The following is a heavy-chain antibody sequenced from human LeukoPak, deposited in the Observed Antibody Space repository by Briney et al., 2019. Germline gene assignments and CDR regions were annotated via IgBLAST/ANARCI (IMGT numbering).Heavy chain of an antibody. CDR1: GFTFSSYG. V-gene: IGHV3-30*18. CDR3: AKDPLLHGSGSVAFDI. CDR2: ISYDGSNK. D-gene: IGHD3-10*01. J-gene: IGHJ3*02. Sequence: PGGFLRLSCAASGFTFSSYGMHWVRQAPGKGLEWVAVISYDGSNKYYADSVKGRFTISRDNSKNTLYLQMNSLRAEDTAVYYCAKDPLLHGSGSVAFDIWGQGTMVTVSS.